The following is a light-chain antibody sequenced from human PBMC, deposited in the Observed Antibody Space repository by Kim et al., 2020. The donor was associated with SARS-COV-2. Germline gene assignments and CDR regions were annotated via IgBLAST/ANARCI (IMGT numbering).Light chain of an antibody. CDR3: QQYGSSPLT. J-gene: IGKJ4*01. Sequence: SSYLAWYQQKPGQAPRLLIYGASSRATGIPDRFSGSGSGTDFTLTISRLEPEDFAVYYCQQYGSSPLTFGGGTKVDIK. CDR1: SSY. CDR2: GAS. V-gene: IGKV3-20*01.